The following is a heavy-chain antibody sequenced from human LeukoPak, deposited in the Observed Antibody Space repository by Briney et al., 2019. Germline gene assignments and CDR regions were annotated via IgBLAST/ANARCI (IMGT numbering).Heavy chain of an antibody. CDR2: IYSGGST. J-gene: IGHJ4*02. D-gene: IGHD3-10*01. CDR1: GFTFSSYS. CDR3: ARDRGRFVY. V-gene: IGHV3-53*01. Sequence: GGSLRLSCAASGFTFSSYSMNWVRQAPGKGLEWVSVIYSGGSTYYADSVKGRFTISRDNSKNTLYLQMNSLRAEDTAVYYCARDRGRFVYWGQGTLVTVSS.